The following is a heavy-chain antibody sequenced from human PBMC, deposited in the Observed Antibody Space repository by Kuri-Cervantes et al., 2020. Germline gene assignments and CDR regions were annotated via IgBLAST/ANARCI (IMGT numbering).Heavy chain of an antibody. Sequence: GESLKISCAASGFTFSSYGMHWVRQAPGKGLEWVAVIWYDGSNKYYADSVKGRFTISRDNSKNTLYLQMNSLRAEDTAVYYCARTYYDFWSGYYDYWGQGTLVTVSS. D-gene: IGHD3-3*01. V-gene: IGHV3-33*01. CDR2: IWYDGSNK. CDR3: ARTYYDFWSGYYDY. J-gene: IGHJ4*02. CDR1: GFTFSSYG.